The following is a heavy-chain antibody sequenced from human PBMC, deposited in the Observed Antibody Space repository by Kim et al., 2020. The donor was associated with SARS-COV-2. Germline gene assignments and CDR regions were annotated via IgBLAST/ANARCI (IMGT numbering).Heavy chain of an antibody. V-gene: IGHV3-48*03. CDR2: ISSSGSTI. Sequence: GGSLRLSCAASGFTFSSYEMNWVRQAPGKGLEWVSYISSSGSTIYYADSVKGRFTISRDNAKNSLYPQMNSLRAEDTAGYYYARDQHDYGDYGVRADYWGQGTLVTVSS. J-gene: IGHJ4*02. D-gene: IGHD4-17*01. CDR3: ARDQHDYGDYGVRADY. CDR1: GFTFSSYE.